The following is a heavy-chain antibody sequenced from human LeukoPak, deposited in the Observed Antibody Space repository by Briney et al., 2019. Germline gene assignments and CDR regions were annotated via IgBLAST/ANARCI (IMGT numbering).Heavy chain of an antibody. J-gene: IGHJ5*02. CDR3: ARDAAYYYGSGSYT. Sequence: GGSLRLSCAASGFTFSSYGMNWVRQAPGKGLEWVSNINSISDSVYYADSVKGRFTISRDNAKNSLYLQMNSLRAEDTAVYYCARDAAYYYGSGSYTWGQGTLVIVSS. V-gene: IGHV3-48*04. D-gene: IGHD3-10*01. CDR1: GFTFSSYG. CDR2: INSISDSV.